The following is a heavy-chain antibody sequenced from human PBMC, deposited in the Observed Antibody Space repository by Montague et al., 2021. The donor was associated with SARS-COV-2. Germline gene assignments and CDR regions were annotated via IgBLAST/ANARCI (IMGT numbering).Heavy chain of an antibody. D-gene: IGHD6-13*01. CDR2: TYYRSRWYN. Sequence: CAISGDSVSSDSVAWNWIRQSPSRGLEWLGRTYYRSRWYNDYAVSVKSRIIINPHTSENQFSLHLNSVTPEDTAVYYCARGGSWLYYFDYWGQGTLVTVSS. CDR1: GDSVSSDSVA. V-gene: IGHV6-1*01. J-gene: IGHJ4*02. CDR3: ARGGSWLYYFDY.